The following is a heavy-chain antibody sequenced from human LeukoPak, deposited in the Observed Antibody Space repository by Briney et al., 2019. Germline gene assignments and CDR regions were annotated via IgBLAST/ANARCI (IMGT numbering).Heavy chain of an antibody. CDR2: IKQDGSEK. CDR1: GFTFSTYW. Sequence: GGWLRLSCVASGFTFSTYWMSWVRQARGRELAWVGNIKQDGSEKYYVDSVKGRFTISRDNAKNSLYLQMNSLRAEDTAVYYCARAGNTIFGVVYYYYYMDVWGKGTTVTVSS. J-gene: IGHJ6*03. V-gene: IGHV3-7*01. CDR3: ARAGNTIFGVVYYYYYMDV. D-gene: IGHD3-3*01.